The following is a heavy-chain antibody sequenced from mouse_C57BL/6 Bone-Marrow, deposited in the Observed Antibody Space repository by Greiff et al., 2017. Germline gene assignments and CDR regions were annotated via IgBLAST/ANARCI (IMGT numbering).Heavy chain of an antibody. J-gene: IGHJ4*01. Sequence: QVQLQQSGPGLVQPSPRLSITCTVSGFSLTSYGVHWVRQSPGKGLEWLGVIWGGGSTDYNAAFISRLSISKDNSKSQVFLKMNSLQADDTAIYYCASIYYGNDYAMDYGGQGTSVTVSA. CDR2: IWGGGST. D-gene: IGHD2-1*01. CDR1: GFSLTSYG. V-gene: IGHV2-2*01. CDR3: ASIYYGNDYAMDY.